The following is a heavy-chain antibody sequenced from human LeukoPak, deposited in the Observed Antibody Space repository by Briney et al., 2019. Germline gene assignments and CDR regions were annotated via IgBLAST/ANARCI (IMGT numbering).Heavy chain of an antibody. J-gene: IGHJ4*02. Sequence: GGSLRLSCAASGFTFSSYAMHWVRQAPGKGLEYVSAISSNGGSTYYANSVKGRFTISRDNSKNTLYLQMGSLRAEDMAVYYCARSQGQVEGALVFDYWGQGTLVTVSS. CDR3: ARSQGQVEGALVFDY. CDR1: GFTFSSYA. D-gene: IGHD1-26*01. CDR2: ISSNGGST. V-gene: IGHV3-64*01.